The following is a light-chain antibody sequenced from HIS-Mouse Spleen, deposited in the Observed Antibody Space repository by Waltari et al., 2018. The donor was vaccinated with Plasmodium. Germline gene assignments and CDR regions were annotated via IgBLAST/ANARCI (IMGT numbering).Light chain of an antibody. J-gene: IGLJ1*01. Sequence: SYELTQPPSVSVSPGQTASITCPGIHLGENYACWYQQKPGQSPVLVIYQDSKRPSGIPERFSGANAGNTATLTISGTQAMDEADYYCQAWDSSTDYVFGTGTKVTVL. CDR1: HLGENY. CDR2: QDS. V-gene: IGLV3-1*01. CDR3: QAWDSSTDYV.